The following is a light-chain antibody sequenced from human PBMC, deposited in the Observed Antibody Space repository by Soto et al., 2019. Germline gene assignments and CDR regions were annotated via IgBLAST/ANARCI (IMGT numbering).Light chain of an antibody. J-gene: IGLJ2*01. CDR1: SSNIGDNF. CDR2: DNS. Sequence: QSVLTQPPSMSAAPGQKVPISCSGSSSNIGDNFVSWYQHLPGTAPKLLIFDNSERPSEIPDRFFGSKSGTIATLAITGPHTGDEAVYYCATWDSKLSAVVFGGGTKLTVL. CDR3: ATWDSKLSAVV. V-gene: IGLV1-51*01.